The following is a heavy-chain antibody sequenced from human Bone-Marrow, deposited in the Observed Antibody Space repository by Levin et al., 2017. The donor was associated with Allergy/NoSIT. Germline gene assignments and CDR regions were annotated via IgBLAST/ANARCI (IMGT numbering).Heavy chain of an antibody. CDR2: SSHRGDS. J-gene: IGHJ4*02. V-gene: IGHV4-34*01. CDR3: ARGDADYNRRQFDY. Sequence: PSETLSLTCVVHGGSFNGYYWTWIRQPPGRGLEWIGESSHRGDSNYNPSLKSRATISVDTSKKQISLELTFVTAADTAIYYCARGDADYNRRQFDYWGEGTQVTVSA. CDR1: GGSFNGYY. D-gene: IGHD3-22*01.